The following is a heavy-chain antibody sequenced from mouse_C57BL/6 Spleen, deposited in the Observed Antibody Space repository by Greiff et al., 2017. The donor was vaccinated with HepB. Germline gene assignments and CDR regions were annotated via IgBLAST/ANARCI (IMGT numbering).Heavy chain of an antibody. Sequence: VQLQQPGAELVKPGASVKLSCKASGYTFTSYWMHWVKQRPGKGLEWIGMIHPNSGSTNYNEKFKSKATLTVDKSSSTAYMQLSSLTAEDSAVYYCARYSSWFAYWGQGTLVTVSA. CDR3: ARYSSWFAY. V-gene: IGHV1-64*01. CDR2: IHPNSGST. J-gene: IGHJ3*01. CDR1: GYTFTSYW.